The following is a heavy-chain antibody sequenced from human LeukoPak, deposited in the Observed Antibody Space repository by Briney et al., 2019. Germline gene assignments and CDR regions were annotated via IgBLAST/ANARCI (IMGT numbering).Heavy chain of an antibody. J-gene: IGHJ3*02. CDR2: IFYGGTT. CDR1: RGSITSDSYY. Sequence: PSETLSLTCTVSRGSITSDSYYWGWIRQPPGKGLEWIGSIFYGGTTYYSPSLKSRVTISVDTSKNQFSLKLSSVTAADTAVYYCARDQSDSGSSDAFDIWGQGTMVTVSS. V-gene: IGHV4-39*07. D-gene: IGHD2-2*01. CDR3: ARDQSDSGSSDAFDI.